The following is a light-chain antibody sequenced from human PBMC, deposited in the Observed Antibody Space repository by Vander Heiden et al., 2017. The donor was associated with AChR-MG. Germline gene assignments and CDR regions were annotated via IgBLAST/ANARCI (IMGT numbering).Light chain of an antibody. V-gene: IGLV2-23*02. CDR3: CASPPAAIML. J-gene: IGLJ2*01. CDR1: SDDIGTYDL. CDR2: GVT. Sequence: QSALTQPASLSGSPGQSITISCTGSSDDIGTYDLISWYRQYSDEAPKLLIYGVTQRPSGISDRFSASKSGSTAYLTISGLQAEDEAYYYCCASPPAAIMLFGGGTLLTVL.